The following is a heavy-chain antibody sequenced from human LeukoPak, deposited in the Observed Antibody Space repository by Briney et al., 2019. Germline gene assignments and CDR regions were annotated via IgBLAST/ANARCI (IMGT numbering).Heavy chain of an antibody. CDR2: ISSSSSYK. J-gene: IGHJ4*02. CDR1: GFTFSSYS. V-gene: IGHV3-21*01. D-gene: IGHD3-10*01. CDR3: ALGPHYYGSASFDY. Sequence: GGSLRLSCAASGFTFSSYSMHWVRQAPGKGLEWVSSISSSSSYKYYADSVKGRFTISRDNSKNSLYLQMNSLRAEDTAVYYCALGPHYYGSASFDYWGQGTLVTVSS.